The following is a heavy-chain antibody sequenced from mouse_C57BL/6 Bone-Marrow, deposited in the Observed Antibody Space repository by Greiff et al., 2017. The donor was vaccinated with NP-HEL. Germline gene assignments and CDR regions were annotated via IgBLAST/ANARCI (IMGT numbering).Heavy chain of an antibody. Sequence: EVHLVESGGGLVQSGRSLRLSCATSGFTFSDFYMAWVRQAPGKGLEWIAASRNKANDYTTEYSASVKGRFIVSRDTSQSTLYLQINALRAEDTSIYYCARDNWDWYFDVWGTGTTVTVSS. D-gene: IGHD4-1*01. CDR2: SRNKANDYTT. CDR1: GFTFSDFY. V-gene: IGHV7-1*01. CDR3: ARDNWDWYFDV. J-gene: IGHJ1*03.